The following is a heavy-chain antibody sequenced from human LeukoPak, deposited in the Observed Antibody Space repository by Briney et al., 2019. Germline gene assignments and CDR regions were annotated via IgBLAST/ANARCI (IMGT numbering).Heavy chain of an antibody. D-gene: IGHD6-13*01. V-gene: IGHV3-23*01. CDR3: AKDMEYQLAYWEYSSSWYGDY. CDR1: GFTFSSYA. Sequence: QPGGSLRLSCAASGFTFSSYAMSWVRQAPGKGLEWVSAISGSGGSTYYADSVKGRFTISRDNSKNTLYLQMNSLRAEDTAVYYCAKDMEYQLAYWEYSSSWYGDYWGQGTLVTVSS. J-gene: IGHJ4*02. CDR2: ISGSGGST.